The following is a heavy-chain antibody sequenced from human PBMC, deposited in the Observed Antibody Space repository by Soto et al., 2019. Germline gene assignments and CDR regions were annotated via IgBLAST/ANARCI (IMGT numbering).Heavy chain of an antibody. CDR3: ARGRRNYYHYYGTEV. Sequence: SGTLSLTCAVYCGAFSGYHWSWIRQPPGKGLEWIGEINHSGRTNYNPYIKSRVKISVDTSKNKFSLKLRSVTAADTAVYYCARGRRNYYHYYGTEVWDQGTTVT. V-gene: IGHV4-34*01. CDR1: CGAFSGYH. CDR2: INHSGRT. J-gene: IGHJ6*02.